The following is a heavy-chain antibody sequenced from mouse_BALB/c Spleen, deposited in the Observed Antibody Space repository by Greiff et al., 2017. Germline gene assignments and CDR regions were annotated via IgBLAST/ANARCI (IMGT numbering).Heavy chain of an antibody. Sequence: DVMLVESGGGLVKLGGSLKLSCAASGFTFSSYYMSWVRQTPEKRLELVAAINSNGGSTYYPDTVKGRFTISRDNAKNTLYLQMSSLKSEDTALYYCAIHRDGYYDYYAMDYWGQGTSVTVSS. J-gene: IGHJ4*01. D-gene: IGHD2-3*01. V-gene: IGHV5-6-2*01. CDR1: GFTFSSYY. CDR3: AIHRDGYYDYYAMDY. CDR2: INSNGGST.